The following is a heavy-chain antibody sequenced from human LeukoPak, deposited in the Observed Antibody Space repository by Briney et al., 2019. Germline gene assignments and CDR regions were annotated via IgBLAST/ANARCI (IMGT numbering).Heavy chain of an antibody. Sequence: GASVKVSCRASGYTFTGYYMHWVRQAPGKGLEWMGGFDPEDGETIYAQKFQGRVTMTEDTSTDTAYMELTSLRSEDTAVYYCSRSVRNGHIDYWGQGTLVTVSS. V-gene: IGHV1-24*01. CDR1: GYTFTGYY. CDR3: SRSVRNGHIDY. J-gene: IGHJ4*02. D-gene: IGHD2-21*01. CDR2: FDPEDGET.